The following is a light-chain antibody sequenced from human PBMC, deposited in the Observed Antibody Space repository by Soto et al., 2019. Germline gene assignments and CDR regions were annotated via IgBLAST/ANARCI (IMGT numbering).Light chain of an antibody. CDR3: QQYNGYWT. V-gene: IGKV1-5*03. Sequence: DIQMTQSPSTLSASVGVRVTITCRASQSIRDLLAWYQQKPGKAPKLLIYKQSSLKSGVPSRFSGSGSGTEYTLTISSLQPDDFASYYCQQYNGYWTFGQGTKVEIK. J-gene: IGKJ1*01. CDR1: QSIRDL. CDR2: KQS.